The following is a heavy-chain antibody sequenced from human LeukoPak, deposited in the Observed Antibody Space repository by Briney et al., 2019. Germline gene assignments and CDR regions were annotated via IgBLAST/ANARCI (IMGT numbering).Heavy chain of an antibody. D-gene: IGHD6-13*01. J-gene: IGHJ4*02. V-gene: IGHV3-66*01. CDR1: GFTVSSNY. CDR2: IYSGGST. CDR3: ARDREAAAGTGY. Sequence: GGSLRLSCAASGFTVSSNYMSWVRQAPGKGLEWVSVIYSGGSTYYADSVKGRFTISRDNSKNTLYLQMNSLRAEDTAVYYCARDREAAAGTGYWGQGTLVTVYS.